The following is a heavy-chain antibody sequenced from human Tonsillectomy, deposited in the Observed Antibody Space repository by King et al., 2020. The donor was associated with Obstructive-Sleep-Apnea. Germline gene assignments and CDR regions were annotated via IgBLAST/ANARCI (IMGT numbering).Heavy chain of an antibody. CDR2: IKRKTDGGTT. V-gene: IGHV3-15*01. D-gene: IGHD3-10*01. J-gene: IGHJ3*02. CDR1: GFTFANAW. CDR3: TTDNHASGCYLGAFDI. Sequence: VQLVESGGGLVKPGGSLRLSCAASGFTFANAWMNWVRQAPGKGLEWVGRIKRKTDGGTTDYAAPVKGRFTISRDDSKNTLYLQMNSLKTEDTALYYCTTDNHASGCYLGAFDIWGQGTMVTVSS.